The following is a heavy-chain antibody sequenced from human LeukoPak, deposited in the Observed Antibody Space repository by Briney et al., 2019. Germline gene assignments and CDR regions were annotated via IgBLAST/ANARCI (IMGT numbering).Heavy chain of an antibody. D-gene: IGHD1-26*01. V-gene: IGHV3-21*01. CDR3: AKDRESGTFALDY. CDR1: GFTFSSYS. J-gene: IGHJ4*02. Sequence: PGGSLRLSCAASGFTFSSYSMNWVRQAPGKWLEWVSSISSSSSYIYYADSVKGRFTISRDSSRHTLYLQMNSLRGEDTAVYYCAKDRESGTFALDYWGQGTLVTVSS. CDR2: ISSSSSYI.